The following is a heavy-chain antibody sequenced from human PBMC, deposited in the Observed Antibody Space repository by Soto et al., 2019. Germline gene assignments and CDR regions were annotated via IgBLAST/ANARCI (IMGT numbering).Heavy chain of an antibody. CDR3: ARDWANIVVVVAATALDY. CDR2: IWYDGSNK. J-gene: IGHJ4*02. D-gene: IGHD2-15*01. Sequence: QVQLVESGGGVVQPGRSLRLSCAASGFTFSSYGMHWVRQAPGKGLEWVAVIWYDGSNKYSADSVKGRFTISRDNSKNTLYLQMNSLRAEDTAVYYCARDWANIVVVVAATALDYWGQGTLVTVSS. CDR1: GFTFSSYG. V-gene: IGHV3-33*01.